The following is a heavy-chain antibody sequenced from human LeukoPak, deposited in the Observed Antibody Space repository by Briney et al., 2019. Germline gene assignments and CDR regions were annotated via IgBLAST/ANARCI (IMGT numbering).Heavy chain of an antibody. CDR2: IYYSGST. V-gene: IGHV4-59*08. D-gene: IGHD6-13*01. J-gene: IGHJ4*02. Sequence: NPSETLSLTCTVSVDSISSYSWSWVRQPPGRGLEWIGYIYYSGSTTYNPSLKSRVTISLDTSKNQFSLKLSSVTAADAAVYYCARGVYIAAAQYGYWGQGTLVTVSS. CDR1: VDSISSYS. CDR3: ARGVYIAAAQYGY.